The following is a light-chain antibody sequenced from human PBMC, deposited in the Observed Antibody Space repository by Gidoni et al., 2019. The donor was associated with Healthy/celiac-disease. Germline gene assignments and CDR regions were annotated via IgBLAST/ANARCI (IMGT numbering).Light chain of an antibody. CDR2: WAS. CDR3: QQYYSSWT. J-gene: IGKJ1*01. CDR1: QSVLYSSNNKNY. V-gene: IGKV4-1*01. Sequence: DIVMTQSPDSLAVSLGERATINCKSSQSVLYSSNNKNYLAWYQQKPGQPPTLLIYWASTRESGVPDRFSGSGSGTDFTLTISILQAEDVAVYYCQQYYSSWTFGQGTKVEIK.